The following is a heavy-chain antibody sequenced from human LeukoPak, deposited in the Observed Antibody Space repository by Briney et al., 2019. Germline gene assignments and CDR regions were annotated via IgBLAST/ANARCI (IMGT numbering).Heavy chain of an antibody. J-gene: IGHJ4*02. D-gene: IGHD2-8*02. Sequence: GGSLRLSCAASGFRFSYHGMHWVRQAPGKGLEWVAVIWYDGSYKYYADSVKGRFTISRDNSKNTLYLQMNSLRAEDTAVYYCAKDFYVGPVLARYFDYWGQGTLVTVSS. CDR3: AKDFYVGPVLARYFDY. CDR1: GFRFSYHG. V-gene: IGHV3-33*06. CDR2: IWYDGSYK.